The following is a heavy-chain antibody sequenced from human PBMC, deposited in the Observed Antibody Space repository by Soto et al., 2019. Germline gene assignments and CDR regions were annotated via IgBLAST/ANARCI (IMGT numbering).Heavy chain of an antibody. V-gene: IGHV3-11*01. D-gene: IGHD3-10*01. J-gene: IGHJ4*02. CDR2: ISGSGSTI. CDR1: GFTFSDYY. CDR3: ARGVSLWFGSQFDD. Sequence: QVQLVESGGGLDKPGGSLRLSCAASGFTFSDYYMSWIRQAPGKGLEWLSYISGSGSTIYYADSVKGRFTISRDNAKDSLYLQMSSLRAVDTAVYYCARGVSLWFGSQFDDWGQGTLVTVSS.